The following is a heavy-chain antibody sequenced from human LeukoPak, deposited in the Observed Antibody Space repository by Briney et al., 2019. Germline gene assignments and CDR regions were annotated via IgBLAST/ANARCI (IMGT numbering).Heavy chain of an antibody. Sequence: GGSLRLSRAASGFTFSSYEMNWVRQAPRKGLEWVSSISSSGSIIYYADSVKGRFTISRDNAKNSLYLQMNSLRAEDTAVYYCAKRAPYSSDWYVDYWGQGTLVTVSS. V-gene: IGHV3-48*03. D-gene: IGHD6-19*01. CDR3: AKRAPYSSDWYVDY. J-gene: IGHJ4*02. CDR1: GFTFSSYE. CDR2: ISSSGSII.